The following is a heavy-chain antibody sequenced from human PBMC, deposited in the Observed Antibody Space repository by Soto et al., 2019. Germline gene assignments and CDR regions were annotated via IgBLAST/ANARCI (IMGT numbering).Heavy chain of an antibody. J-gene: IGHJ4*02. CDR1: GGTFSSYA. Sequence: SVKVSCKASGGTFSSYAISWVRQAPGQGLEWMGGIIPIFGTANYAQKFQGRVTITADESTSTAYMELSSLRSEDTAVYYCARLASERVVTATADYWGQGTLVTVSS. CDR2: IIPIFGTA. V-gene: IGHV1-69*13. CDR3: ARLASERVVTATADY. D-gene: IGHD3-3*01.